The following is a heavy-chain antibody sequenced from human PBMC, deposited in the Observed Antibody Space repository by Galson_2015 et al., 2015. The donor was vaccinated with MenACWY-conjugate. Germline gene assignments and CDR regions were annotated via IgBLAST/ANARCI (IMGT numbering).Heavy chain of an antibody. CDR2: IYYSGNT. CDR1: GDSISRSSYY. J-gene: IGHJ4*02. CDR3: ARVSVAATQSFDY. Sequence: LSLTCTVSGDSISRSSYYWAWIRRPPGKGLEWIGSIYYSGNTYYTPSLKSRVTMSVDTSRNQFSLKLYSVTAADTAVYNCARVSVAATQSFDYWGQGTLVTVSS. V-gene: IGHV4-39*07. D-gene: IGHD6-19*01.